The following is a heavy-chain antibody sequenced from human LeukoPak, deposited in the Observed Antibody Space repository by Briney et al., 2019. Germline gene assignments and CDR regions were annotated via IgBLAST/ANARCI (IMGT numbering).Heavy chain of an antibody. D-gene: IGHD3-22*01. J-gene: IGHJ4*02. CDR2: INHSGGT. V-gene: IGHV4-34*01. CDR1: GGSFSGYY. CDR3: ASSVATAYYD. Sequence: PSETLSLTCAVYGGSFSGYYWSWIRQPPGKGLEWIGEINHSGGTNYNPSLKSRVTISVDTSKNQFSLKLSSVTAADTAVYYCASSVATAYYDWGQGTLVTVSS.